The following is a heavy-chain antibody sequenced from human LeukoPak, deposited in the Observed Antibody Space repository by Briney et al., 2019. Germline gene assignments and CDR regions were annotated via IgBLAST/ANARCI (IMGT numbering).Heavy chain of an antibody. Sequence: GGSLRLSCAASGLTFSSYEMSWVRQAPGKGLEWVSVIYSVSDTYYADSVKGRFTISRDNSKNTLFLQMNSLRAEDTAVYFCARGGGDAFDIWGQGTMVTVSS. CDR3: ARGGGDAFDI. V-gene: IGHV3-53*01. J-gene: IGHJ3*02. CDR2: IYSVSDT. CDR1: GLTFSSYE.